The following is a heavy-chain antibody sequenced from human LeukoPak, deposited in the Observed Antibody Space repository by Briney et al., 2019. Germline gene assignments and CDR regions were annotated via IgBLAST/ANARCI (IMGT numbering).Heavy chain of an antibody. CDR1: GGSISSGGYS. D-gene: IGHD3-10*01. Sequence: SETLSLTCAVSGGSISSGGYSWGWIRQPPGTGLEWIGYIYHSGSTYYNPSLKSRVTISVDRSKNQFSLKLSSVTAADTAVYYCARGGEEIVGELSYAFDIWGQGTMVTVSS. CDR3: ARGGEEIVGELSYAFDI. J-gene: IGHJ3*02. V-gene: IGHV4-30-2*01. CDR2: IYHSGST.